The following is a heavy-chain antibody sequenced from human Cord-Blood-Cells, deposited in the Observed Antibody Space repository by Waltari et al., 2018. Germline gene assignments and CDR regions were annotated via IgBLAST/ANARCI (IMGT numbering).Heavy chain of an antibody. CDR1: GFTFSSYS. Sequence: EVQLVESGGGLVKPGGSLRLSCAASGFTFSSYSMNWVRQAPGKGLEWVSSISSSSSYIYYADSVKGRFTISRDNAKNSLYRQMNSLRAEDTAVYYCAREGSTVTYGNAFDIWGQGTMVTVSS. V-gene: IGHV3-21*01. J-gene: IGHJ3*02. CDR2: ISSSSSYI. D-gene: IGHD4-17*01. CDR3: AREGSTVTYGNAFDI.